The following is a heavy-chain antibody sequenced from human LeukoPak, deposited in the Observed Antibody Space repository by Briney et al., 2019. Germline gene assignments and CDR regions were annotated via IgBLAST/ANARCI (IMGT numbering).Heavy chain of an antibody. CDR1: GGSISSGDYY. Sequence: PSQTLSLTCTVSGGSISSGDYYRSWIRQPPGKGLEWIGYIYYSGSTYYNPSLKSRITMSVDTSKNQFSLKLSSVTAADTAVYYCATHSSSYSYFDYWGQGTLVTVSS. D-gene: IGHD3-22*01. CDR2: IYYSGST. J-gene: IGHJ4*02. CDR3: ATHSSSYSYFDY. V-gene: IGHV4-30-4*01.